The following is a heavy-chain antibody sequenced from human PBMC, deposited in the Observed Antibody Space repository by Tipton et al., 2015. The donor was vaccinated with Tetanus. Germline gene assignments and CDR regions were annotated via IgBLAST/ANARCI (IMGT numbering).Heavy chain of an antibody. D-gene: IGHD3-16*02. V-gene: IGHV3-30*04. J-gene: IGHJ6*02. Sequence: SLRLSCAASGFTFSSYAMHWVRQAPGKGLEWVAVISYDGSNKYYADSVKGRFTISRDNSKNSLYLQMNSLRAEDTAVYYCARAHTFGGVIATGYGMDVWGQGTTVTVSS. CDR2: ISYDGSNK. CDR3: ARAHTFGGVIATGYGMDV. CDR1: GFTFSSYA.